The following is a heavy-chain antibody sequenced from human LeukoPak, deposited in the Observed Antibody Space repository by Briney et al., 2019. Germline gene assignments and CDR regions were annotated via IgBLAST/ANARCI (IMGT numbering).Heavy chain of an antibody. CDR1: GGSISSYY. CDR3: ASVLVDTAMVPPTHYYGMDV. CDR2: IYYSGST. Sequence: SETLSLTCTVSGGSISSYYWSWIRQPPGKGLEWIGYIYYSGSTNYNPSLKSRVTISVDTSKNQFSLKLSSVTAADTAVYYCASVLVDTAMVPPTHYYGMDVWGQGTTVTVSS. V-gene: IGHV4-59*01. D-gene: IGHD5-18*01. J-gene: IGHJ6*02.